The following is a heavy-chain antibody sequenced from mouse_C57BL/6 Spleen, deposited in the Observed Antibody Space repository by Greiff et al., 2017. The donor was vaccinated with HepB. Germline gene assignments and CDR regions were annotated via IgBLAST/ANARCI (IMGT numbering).Heavy chain of an antibody. D-gene: IGHD2-2*01. CDR3: ASVGYPWFTY. Sequence: VQLQQSGAELVKPGASVKISCKASGYAFSSYWMNWVKQRPGKGLEWIGQIYPGDGDTNYNGKFKGKATLTADKSASTAYMQISSLTSEDSAVYFCASVGYPWFTYLGQWTLVTVSA. J-gene: IGHJ3*01. CDR1: GYAFSSYW. V-gene: IGHV1-80*01. CDR2: IYPGDGDT.